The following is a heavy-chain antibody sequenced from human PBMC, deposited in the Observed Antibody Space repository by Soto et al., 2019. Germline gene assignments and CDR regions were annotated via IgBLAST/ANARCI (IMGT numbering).Heavy chain of an antibody. CDR1: RGFINSSSYY. CDR2: INHSGDT. D-gene: IGHD4-4*01. CDR3: AQRTLTNWFDP. V-gene: IGHV4-39*07. J-gene: IGHJ5*02. Sequence: SEPLALTCTLYRGFINSSSYYWGWIRQPPGKGLEWIGEINHSGDTNYNPSLKSRVTISVDTSKNQFSLQLNSVTATDTAVYYCAQRTLTNWFDPWGQG.